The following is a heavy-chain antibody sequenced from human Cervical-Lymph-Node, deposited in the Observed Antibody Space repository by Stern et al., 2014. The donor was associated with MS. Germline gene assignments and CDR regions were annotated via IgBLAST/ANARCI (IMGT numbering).Heavy chain of an antibody. Sequence: VQLVESGPRLVKPWETLSLSCSASPYTFINGYNRAWLRDPRRKVLGWIGTTHRSGSTYYNPSLKSRVTISADTSKNQFFLMLTSVAAADTAVYYCARWGYGDYEADYWGQGTLVTVSS. CDR3: ARWGYGDYEADY. V-gene: IGHV4-38-2*02. D-gene: IGHD4-17*01. CDR1: PYTFINGYN. J-gene: IGHJ4*02. CDR2: THRSGST.